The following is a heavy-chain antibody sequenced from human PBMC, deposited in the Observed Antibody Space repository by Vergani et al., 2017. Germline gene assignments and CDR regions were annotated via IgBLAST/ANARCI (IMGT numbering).Heavy chain of an antibody. D-gene: IGHD6-13*01. CDR3: ARGAGSSRKHYYYYMDV. J-gene: IGHJ6*03. V-gene: IGHV3-30-3*01. CDR2: ISYDGSNK. CDR1: GFTFSSYA. Sequence: QVQLVESGGGVVQPGRSLRLSCAASGFTFSSYAMHWVRQAPGKGLEWVAVISYDGSNKYYADSVKGRFTISRDNSKNTLYLQMNSLRAEDTAVYYCARGAGSSRKHYYYYMDVWGKGTTVTVSS.